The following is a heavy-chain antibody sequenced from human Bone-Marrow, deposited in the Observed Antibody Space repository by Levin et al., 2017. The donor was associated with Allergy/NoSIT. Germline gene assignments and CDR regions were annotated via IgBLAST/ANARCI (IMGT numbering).Heavy chain of an antibody. CDR2: ISGSGGST. J-gene: IGHJ6*02. CDR3: AKSLVDIVATSSPRYYYGMDG. V-gene: IGHV3-23*01. CDR1: GFTFSSYA. Sequence: GESLKISCAASGFTFSSYAMSWVRQAPGKGLEWVSAISGSGGSTYYADSVKGRFTISRDNSKNTLYLQMNSLRAEDTAVYYCAKSLVDIVATSSPRYYYGMDGWGQGTTVTVSS. D-gene: IGHD5-12*01.